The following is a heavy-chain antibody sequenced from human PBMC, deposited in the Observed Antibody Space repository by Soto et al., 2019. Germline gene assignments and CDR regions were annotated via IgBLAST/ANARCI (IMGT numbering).Heavy chain of an antibody. J-gene: IGHJ6*02. CDR2: ITYEGSNK. D-gene: IGHD2-15*01. CDR1: GFIFANYG. Sequence: PGGSMRLSCAASGFIFANYGMHWVRQAPGKGLELVALITYEGSNKYYADAVKGRFTISRDNAKNMVSLQMDSLRAEDTAVYYYGKARGANRWANYYGMYGWGPGT. CDR3: GKARGANRWANYYGMYG. V-gene: IGHV3-30*18.